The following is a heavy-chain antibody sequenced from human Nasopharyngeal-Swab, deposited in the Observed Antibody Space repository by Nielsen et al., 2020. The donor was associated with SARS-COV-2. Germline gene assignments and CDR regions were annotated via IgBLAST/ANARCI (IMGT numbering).Heavy chain of an antibody. D-gene: IGHD3-10*01. CDR3: ARRTTFYGSGSLLHYYYYYGMDV. CDR1: GYTFPSYG. CDR2: ISAYNGNT. Sequence: ASVKVSCKHSGYTFPSYGIIWVRQAPGQGLEWMGWISAYNGNTNYAQQPQGRVTMTTDTSTSTAYMELRSLRSDDTAVYYCARRTTFYGSGSLLHYYYYYGMDVWGQGTTVTVSS. V-gene: IGHV1-18*01. J-gene: IGHJ6*02.